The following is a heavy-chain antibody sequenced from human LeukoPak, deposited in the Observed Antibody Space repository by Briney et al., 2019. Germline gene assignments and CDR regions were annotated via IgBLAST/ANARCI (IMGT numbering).Heavy chain of an antibody. CDR1: GYTLTELS. CDR3: ARVMSIAAAGDFDY. CDR2: FDPEDGET. D-gene: IGHD6-13*01. Sequence: ASVKVSCKVSGYTLTELSMHWVRQAPGKGLEWMGGFDPEDGETIYAQKFQGRVTMTEDTSTDTAYMELSSLRSDDTAVYYCARVMSIAAAGDFDYWGQGTLVTVSS. V-gene: IGHV1-24*01. J-gene: IGHJ4*02.